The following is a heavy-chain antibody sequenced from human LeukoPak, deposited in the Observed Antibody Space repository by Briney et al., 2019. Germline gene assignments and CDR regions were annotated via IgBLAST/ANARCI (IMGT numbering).Heavy chain of an antibody. D-gene: IGHD5-18*01. CDR2: IYYSGST. J-gene: IGHJ4*02. V-gene: IGHV4-39*07. CDR1: GGSISSSSYY. Sequence: SETLSLTCTVSGGSISSSSYYWGWIRQPPGKGLEWIGSIYYSGSTYYNPSLKSRVTISVDTSKNQFSLKLSSVTAADTAVYYCARAQKGYSYGTWGQGTLVTVSS. CDR3: ARAQKGYSYGT.